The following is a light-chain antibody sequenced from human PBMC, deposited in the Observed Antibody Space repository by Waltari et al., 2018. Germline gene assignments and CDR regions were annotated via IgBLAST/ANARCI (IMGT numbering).Light chain of an antibody. CDR2: EVN. CDR3: TSYAGSHNWV. Sequence: QSALTQPPSAYGSPGQSVTISCTATRSAVGGYNYVSWYQHPPGKAPKLMISEVNKRPSGVPDRFSGSKSGNTASLTVSGLQADDEADYYCTSYAGSHNWVFGGGTKLTVL. J-gene: IGLJ2*01. V-gene: IGLV2-8*01. CDR1: RSAVGGYNY.